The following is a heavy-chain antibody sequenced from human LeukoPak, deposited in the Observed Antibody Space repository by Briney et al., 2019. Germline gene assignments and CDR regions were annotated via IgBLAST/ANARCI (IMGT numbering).Heavy chain of an antibody. Sequence: PSETLSLTCTVSGDSISGSYYYWSWIRQPPGKGLEWIGNIYSSGSTYYNPSLKSRVTISVDTSKNQFSLKLSSVTAADTAVYYRSGLTGYFNYWYFHVWGRGTLVTVSS. V-gene: IGHV4-39*07. CDR2: IYSSGST. CDR3: SGLTGYFNYWYFHV. CDR1: GDSISGSYYY. D-gene: IGHD3-9*01. J-gene: IGHJ2*01.